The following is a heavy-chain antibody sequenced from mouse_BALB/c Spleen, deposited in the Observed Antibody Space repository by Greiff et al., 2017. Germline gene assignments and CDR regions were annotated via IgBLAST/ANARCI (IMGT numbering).Heavy chain of an antibody. CDR1: GYTFTNYW. D-gene: IGHD3-2*01. J-gene: IGHJ2*01. Sequence: QVQLKQSGAELAKPGASVKISCKASGYTFTNYWLGWVKQRPGHGLEWIGDIYPGGGYTNYNEKFKGKATLTADTSSSTAYMQLSSLTSEDSAVYFCARLDSSGYNYWGQGTTLTVSS. CDR2: IYPGGGYT. CDR3: ARLDSSGYNY. V-gene: IGHV1-63*02.